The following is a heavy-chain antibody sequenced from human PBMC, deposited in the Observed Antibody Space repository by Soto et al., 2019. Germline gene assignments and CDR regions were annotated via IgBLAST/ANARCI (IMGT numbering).Heavy chain of an antibody. V-gene: IGHV4-38-2*02. CDR2: IYHSGST. CDR1: GYSISSGYY. D-gene: IGHD2-2*01. J-gene: IGHJ6*02. Sequence: SETLSLTCAVSGYSISSGYYWGWIRQPPGKGLEWIGSIYHSGSTYYNPSLKSRVTISVDTSKNQFSLRLSSVTAADTAVYYCARDGGYCSSTSCYPHYYYYYGMDVWGQGTTVTVSS. CDR3: ARDGGYCSSTSCYPHYYYYYGMDV.